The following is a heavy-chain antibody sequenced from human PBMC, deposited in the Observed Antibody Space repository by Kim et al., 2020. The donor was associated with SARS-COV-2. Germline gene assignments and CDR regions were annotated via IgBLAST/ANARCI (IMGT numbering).Heavy chain of an antibody. CDR2: INHSGST. V-gene: IGHV4-34*01. CDR1: GGSFSGFQ. CDR3: ARGAPGH. Sequence: SETLSLTCAVYGGSFSGFQWTWIRQTPGQGLEWIGEINHSGSTNYNPSLKSRVSVSVDTSKNQFSLRLTSVTAADTAVYYCARGAPGHWGQGTLVTVSS. J-gene: IGHJ1*01.